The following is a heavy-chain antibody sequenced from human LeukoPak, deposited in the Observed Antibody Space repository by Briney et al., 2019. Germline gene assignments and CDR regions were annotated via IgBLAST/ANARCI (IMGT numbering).Heavy chain of an antibody. Sequence: ASVKVSCKASGYTFTGYYMHWVRQAPGQGLEWMGWINPNSGGTNYAQKFQGRVTMTRDTSISTAYMELSRLRPDDTAVYYCARDCYGGNSHIDYWGEGTTVTVSS. D-gene: IGHD4-23*01. CDR3: ARDCYGGNSHIDY. V-gene: IGHV1-2*02. J-gene: IGHJ4*03. CDR2: INPNSGGT. CDR1: GYTFTGYY.